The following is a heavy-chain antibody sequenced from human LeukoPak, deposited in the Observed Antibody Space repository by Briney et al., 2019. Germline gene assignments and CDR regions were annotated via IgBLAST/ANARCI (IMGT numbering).Heavy chain of an antibody. V-gene: IGHV1-18*04. CDR2: ISGYNGNT. J-gene: IGHJ4*02. D-gene: IGHD6-19*01. Sequence: ASVKVSCKASGYTFTSNYIHWVRQAPGQGLEWMGWISGYNGNTKYAQKFQGRVTMTTDTSTSTAYMELRSLRSDDTAVYYCARESSGVAGTREFDYWGQGTLVTVSS. CDR1: GYTFTSNY. CDR3: ARESSGVAGTREFDY.